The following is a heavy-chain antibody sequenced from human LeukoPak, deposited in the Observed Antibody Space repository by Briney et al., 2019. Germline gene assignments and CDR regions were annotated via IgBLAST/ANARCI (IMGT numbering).Heavy chain of an antibody. V-gene: IGHV4-39*07. D-gene: IGHD4-17*01. CDR1: GGSISSSSYY. CDR3: AREVTVTYVYYFDY. J-gene: IGHJ4*02. CDR2: IYYSGST. Sequence: PSETLSLTCTVSGGSISSSSYYWGWLRQPPGKGLEWIGSIYYSGSTYYNPSLKSRVTISVDTSKNQFSLKLSSVTAADTAVYYCAREVTVTYVYYFDYWGQGTLVTVSS.